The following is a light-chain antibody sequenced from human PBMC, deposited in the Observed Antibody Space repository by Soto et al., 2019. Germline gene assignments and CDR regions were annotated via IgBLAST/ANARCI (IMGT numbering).Light chain of an antibody. Sequence: QSVRTHPASVSWSPGHAITIACTGTSSDVGGNNYVSWYRHHPGKAPKLMIYEVSNRPSGVSNRFSGSKSGNTASLTISGLQAEDEADYYCSSYTTSLNIVFGTGTKVTAL. CDR2: EVS. J-gene: IGLJ1*01. V-gene: IGLV2-14*01. CDR3: SSYTTSLNIV. CDR1: SSDVGGNNY.